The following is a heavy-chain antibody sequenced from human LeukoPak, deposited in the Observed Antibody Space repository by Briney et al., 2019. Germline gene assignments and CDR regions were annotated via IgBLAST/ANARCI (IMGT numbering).Heavy chain of an antibody. D-gene: IGHD6-13*01. V-gene: IGHV4-34*01. CDR2: INHSGST. CDR3: ARGRGSSSWYEILGY. CDR1: GGSFSGYY. Sequence: SETLSLTCAVYGGSFSGYYWSWIRQPPGKGLEWIGEINHSGSTNYNPSLKSRVTISVDTSKNQFSLKLSSVTAADTAAYYCARGRGSSSWYEILGYWGQGTLVTVSS. J-gene: IGHJ4*02.